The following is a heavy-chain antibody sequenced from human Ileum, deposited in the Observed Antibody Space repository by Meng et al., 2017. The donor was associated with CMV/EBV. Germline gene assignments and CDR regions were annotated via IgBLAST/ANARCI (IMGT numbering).Heavy chain of an antibody. CDR3: ARDADEYNFDY. Sequence: VSCKASGYKFTSYGISWVRQAPGQGLEWMGWISGDTGKTRFAQKVQGRVTMTTDTSTTTAYMELRSLRCDDTAVYFCARDADEYNFDYWGQGTLVTSPQ. D-gene: IGHD5-24*01. V-gene: IGHV1-18*01. J-gene: IGHJ4*02. CDR2: ISGDTGKT. CDR1: GYKFTSYG.